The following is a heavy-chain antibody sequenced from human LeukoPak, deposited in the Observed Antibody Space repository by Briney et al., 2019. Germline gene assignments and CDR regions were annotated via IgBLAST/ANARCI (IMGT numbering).Heavy chain of an antibody. V-gene: IGHV1-2*02. D-gene: IGHD5-18*01. CDR1: GYTFTGYY. J-gene: IGHJ6*03. CDR3: ARGPGRYSYGFYYYYYMDV. CDR2: INPNSGGT. Sequence: ASVKVSCKASGYTFTGYYMHWVRHAPGQGLEWMGWINPNSGGTNYAQKFQGRVTMTRDTSISKAYMELSRLISDDTAVYYCARGPGRYSYGFYYYYYMDVWGKGTTVTVSS.